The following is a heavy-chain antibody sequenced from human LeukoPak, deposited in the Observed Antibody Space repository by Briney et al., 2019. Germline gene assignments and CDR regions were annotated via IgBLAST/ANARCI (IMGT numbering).Heavy chain of an antibody. V-gene: IGHV3-23*01. CDR1: GFTFSSYA. J-gene: IGHJ3*02. CDR2: ISGSGGST. CDR3: ARDSRQQLDAFDI. D-gene: IGHD6-13*01. Sequence: PGGSLRLSCAASGFTFSSYAMSWVRQAPGKGLEWVSAISGSGGSTYYADSVKGRFTISRDNAKNSLYLQMNSLRAEDTAVYYCARDSRQQLDAFDIWGQGTMVTVSS.